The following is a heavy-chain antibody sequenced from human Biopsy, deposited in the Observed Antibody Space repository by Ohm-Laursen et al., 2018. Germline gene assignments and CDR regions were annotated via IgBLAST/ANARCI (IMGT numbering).Heavy chain of an antibody. Sequence: SSVKVSCKASGGSFSDYGLSWVRQAPGRGLEWMGRVIPTSNTANYAQNFQDRLTITADRSTNTAYMELNSLRSEDTAVYFCATLTEDYGASPDSWGQGTLVAVSS. CDR1: GGSFSDYG. CDR2: VIPTSNTA. CDR3: ATLTEDYGASPDS. D-gene: IGHD4-17*01. J-gene: IGHJ4*02. V-gene: IGHV1-69*06.